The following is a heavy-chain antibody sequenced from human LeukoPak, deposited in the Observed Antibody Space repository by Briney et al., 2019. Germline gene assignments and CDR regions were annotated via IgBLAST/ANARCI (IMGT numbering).Heavy chain of an antibody. CDR1: GGSITDSY. Sequence: SDTLSLTCAVSGGSITDSYWSWIRQSPGKGLEWIGYIYYSGSTNYNPSLKSRVTISVDTSKNQFSLKLSSVTAADTAVYYCARGEGNYYDSSGYPYNWFDPWGQGTLVTVSS. D-gene: IGHD3-22*01. J-gene: IGHJ5*02. V-gene: IGHV4-59*08. CDR3: ARGEGNYYDSSGYPYNWFDP. CDR2: IYYSGST.